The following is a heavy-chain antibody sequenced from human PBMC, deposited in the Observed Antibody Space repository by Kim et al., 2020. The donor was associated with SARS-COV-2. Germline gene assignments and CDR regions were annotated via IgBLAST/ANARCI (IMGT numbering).Heavy chain of an antibody. CDR3: AKSGHFLEWLPGYGMDV. CDR1: GYTFTSYA. Sequence: ASVKVSCKASGYTFTSYAMNWVRQAPGQGLEWMGWINTNTGNPTYAQGFTGRFVFSLDTSVSTAYLQISSLKAEDTAVYYCAKSGHFLEWLPGYGMDVWGQGTTVTVSS. V-gene: IGHV7-4-1*02. J-gene: IGHJ6*02. CDR2: INTNTGNP. D-gene: IGHD3-3*01.